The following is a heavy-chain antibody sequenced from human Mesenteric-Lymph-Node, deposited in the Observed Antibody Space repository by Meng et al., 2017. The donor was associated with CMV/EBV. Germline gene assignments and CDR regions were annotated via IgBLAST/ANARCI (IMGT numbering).Heavy chain of an antibody. D-gene: IGHD3-3*01. CDR3: ARAYYDFWRGHHTDMSYFEN. CDR1: GFTFSSHV. CDR2: ISSNGGST. Sequence: GGSLRLSCAASGFTFSSHVIHWVRQAPGKELEFVSAISSNGGSTYYADSVKGRFTISRDNSKNTLYLQMGRLRAEDMAVYYCARAYYDFWRGHHTDMSYFENWGQGTLVTVSS. J-gene: IGHJ4*02. V-gene: IGHV3-64*02.